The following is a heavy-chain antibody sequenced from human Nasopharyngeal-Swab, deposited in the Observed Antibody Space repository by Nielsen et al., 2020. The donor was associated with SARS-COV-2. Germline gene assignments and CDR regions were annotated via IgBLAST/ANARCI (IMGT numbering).Heavy chain of an antibody. V-gene: IGHV3-33*01. CDR3: ARERGLVPAATPWFDP. D-gene: IGHD2-2*01. CDR2: IWYDGSNK. J-gene: IGHJ5*02. Sequence: WIRQPPGKGLEWVAVIWYDGSNKYYADSVKGRFTISRDNSKNTLYLQMNSLRAEDTAVYYCARERGLVPAATPWFDPWGQGTPVTVSS.